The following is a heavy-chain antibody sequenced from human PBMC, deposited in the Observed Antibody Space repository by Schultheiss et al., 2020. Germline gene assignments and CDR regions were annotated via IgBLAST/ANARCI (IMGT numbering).Heavy chain of an antibody. CDR1: GFTFDDYA. D-gene: IGHD2-15*01. V-gene: IGHV3-9*01. CDR3: TTDRSPGSGGSCDSNY. CDR2: ISWNSGTI. J-gene: IGHJ4*02. Sequence: GGSLRLSCAASGFTFDDYAMHWVRQAPGKGLEWVSGISWNSGTIGYADSVKGRFTISRDNSKNTLYLQMNSLKTEDTAVYYCTTDRSPGSGGSCDSNYWGQGILVTVSS.